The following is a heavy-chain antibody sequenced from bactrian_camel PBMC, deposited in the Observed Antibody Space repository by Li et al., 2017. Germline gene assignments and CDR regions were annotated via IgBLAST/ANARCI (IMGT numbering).Heavy chain of an antibody. CDR3: TRAWYGGGWKGHDA. V-gene: IGHV3S53*01. J-gene: IGHJ6*01. Sequence: QLVESGGGLVQPGESLRLSCAASGFTHSVCTMGWYRQTPGMERVVVSTILSDGTTYYADSVKGRFTVSRDDPKNTMYLQLNNLKTEDMGMYYCTRAWYGGGWKGHDAWGQGTQVTVS. CDR2: ILSDGTT. D-gene: IGHD5*01. CDR1: GFTHSVCT.